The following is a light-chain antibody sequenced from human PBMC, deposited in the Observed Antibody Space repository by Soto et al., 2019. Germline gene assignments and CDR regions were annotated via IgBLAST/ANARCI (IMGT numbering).Light chain of an antibody. J-gene: IGKJ2*01. CDR3: QQYDHH. Sequence: DIQMTQSPSTLSASVGDRVTITCRASQSIDIWLAWYQQKPGKAPKLLIYEASSLESGVPSRFSGSGSGTEFTLSISSLQPDDFATYYCQQYDHHFGQGTKLEIK. CDR1: QSIDIW. V-gene: IGKV1-5*01. CDR2: EAS.